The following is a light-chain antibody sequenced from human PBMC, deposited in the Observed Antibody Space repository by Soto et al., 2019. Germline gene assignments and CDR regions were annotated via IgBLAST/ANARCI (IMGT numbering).Light chain of an antibody. Sequence: QSVLTQSPSASGTPGQRVTMSCSGSTSNIGSKTVNWYRQLPGTAPKLLIYSNDQRPSGVPDRFSGSKSGTSASLAISGLRSEDEADYYCAAWDGSLSAVMFGGGTKLTVL. CDR3: AAWDGSLSAVM. V-gene: IGLV1-44*01. J-gene: IGLJ3*02. CDR2: SND. CDR1: TSNIGSKT.